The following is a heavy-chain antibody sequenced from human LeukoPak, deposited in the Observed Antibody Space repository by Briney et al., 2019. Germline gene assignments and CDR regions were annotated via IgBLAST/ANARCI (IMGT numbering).Heavy chain of an antibody. CDR3: ARDLVPGTTGY. CDR1: GGSISSGSYY. V-gene: IGHV4-61*02. J-gene: IGHJ4*02. D-gene: IGHD1-1*01. CDR2: IYTSGST. Sequence: SETLSLTCTVSGGSISSGSYYWSWIRQPAGKGLEWIGRIYTSGSTNYNPSLKSRVTISVDTSKNQFSLKLSSVTAADTAVYYCARDLVPGTTGYWGQGTLVTVSS.